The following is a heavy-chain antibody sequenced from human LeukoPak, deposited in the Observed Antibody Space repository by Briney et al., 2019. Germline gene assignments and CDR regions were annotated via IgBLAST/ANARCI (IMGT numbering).Heavy chain of an antibody. Sequence: GGSLRLSCAASGFTFSTYWMSWVRQAPGKGLEWVANIKQDGSDKYCVDSVKGRFTISRDNAKNSLYLQMNSLRAEDTAVYYCAREYYYDSSGYSRYYYYYMDVWGKGTTVTVPS. CDR2: IKQDGSDK. CDR1: GFTFSTYW. V-gene: IGHV3-7*03. CDR3: AREYYYDSSGYSRYYYYYMDV. J-gene: IGHJ6*03. D-gene: IGHD3-22*01.